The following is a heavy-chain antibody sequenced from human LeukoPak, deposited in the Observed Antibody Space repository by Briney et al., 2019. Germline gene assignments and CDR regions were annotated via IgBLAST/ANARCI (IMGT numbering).Heavy chain of an antibody. V-gene: IGHV4-31*03. Sequence: SETLSLTCTVSGDSISGGAYYWSWIRQLPGKGLEWVGYIYYSGSTYYDPSLRSRVSISVDKPQNQFSLKLASLTAAATAGFSCAISSDGYWFDPWGQGPLVTVSS. D-gene: IGHD2/OR15-2a*01. CDR3: AISSDGYWFDP. CDR1: GDSISGGAYY. J-gene: IGHJ5*02. CDR2: IYYSGST.